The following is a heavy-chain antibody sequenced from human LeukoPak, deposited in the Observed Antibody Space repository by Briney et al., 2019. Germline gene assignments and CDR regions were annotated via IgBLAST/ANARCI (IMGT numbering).Heavy chain of an antibody. CDR2: VYNGGYT. CDR1: GASIRSGTSY. Sequence: SETLSLTCIVSGASIRSGTSYWSWIRRPAGRGLEWTGRVYNGGYTTYNPSLKSRVSMSVDTSKNQFSLELTSVTAADTAVYYCASEQLVTYYFDNWGQGTLVTVSS. CDR3: ASEQLVTYYFDN. V-gene: IGHV4-61*02. J-gene: IGHJ4*02. D-gene: IGHD2-21*02.